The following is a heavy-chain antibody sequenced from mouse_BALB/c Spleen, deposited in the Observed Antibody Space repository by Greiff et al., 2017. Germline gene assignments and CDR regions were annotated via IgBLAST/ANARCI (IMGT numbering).Heavy chain of an antibody. J-gene: IGHJ4*01. CDR2: IDPENGET. CDR3: NAGYSAMDY. CDR1: GFNIKDYY. Sequence: EVQLQQSGAELVRSGASVKLSCTASGFNIKDYYMHWVKQRPEQGLEWIGWIDPENGETEYAPKFQGKATMTADTSSNTAYLQLSSLTSEDTAVYYCNAGYSAMDYWGQGTSVTVSS. V-gene: IGHV14-4*02.